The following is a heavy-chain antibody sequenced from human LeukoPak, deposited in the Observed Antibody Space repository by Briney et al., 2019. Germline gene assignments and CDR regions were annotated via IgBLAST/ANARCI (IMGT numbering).Heavy chain of an antibody. J-gene: IGHJ4*02. V-gene: IGHV4-61*01. CDR3: ARGAYGSGNYWGY. D-gene: IGHD3-10*01. CDR2: IYYSGST. Sequence: PSETLSLTCTVSGGSISSSSYYWSWIRQPPGKGLEWIGYIYYSGSTNYNPSLKSRVTISVDTSKNQFSLKLSSVTAADTAVYYCARGAYGSGNYWGYWGQGTLVTVSS. CDR1: GGSISSSSYY.